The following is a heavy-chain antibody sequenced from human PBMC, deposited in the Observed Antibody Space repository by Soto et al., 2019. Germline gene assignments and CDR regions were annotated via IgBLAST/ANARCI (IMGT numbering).Heavy chain of an antibody. J-gene: IGHJ4*02. CDR1: GFTFSSYA. CDR3: AKGRASSGSYYRFQAAFDY. D-gene: IGHD1-26*01. CDR2: ISGSGGST. Sequence: PGGSLRLSCAASGFTFSSYAMSWVRQAPGKGLEWVSAISGSGGSTYYADSVKGRFTISRDNSKNTLYLQMNSLRAEDTAVYYCAKGRASSGSYYRFQAAFDYWGQGTLVTVSS. V-gene: IGHV3-23*01.